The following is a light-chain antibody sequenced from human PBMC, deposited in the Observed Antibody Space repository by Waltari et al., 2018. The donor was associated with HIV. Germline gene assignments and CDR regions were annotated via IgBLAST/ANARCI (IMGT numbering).Light chain of an antibody. CDR1: QHVITN. CDR2: GAP. J-gene: IGKJ1*01. V-gene: IGKV3-15*01. Sequence: VLLTQSPASLSLSPGETVTLSCTASQHVITNLAWYKHRPGQAPRLVMFGAPTRSAGLPARFIGGGSGTNFTLTIRNVQSEDFAVYYCQQYEFWPTFGQGTKV. CDR3: QQYEFWPT.